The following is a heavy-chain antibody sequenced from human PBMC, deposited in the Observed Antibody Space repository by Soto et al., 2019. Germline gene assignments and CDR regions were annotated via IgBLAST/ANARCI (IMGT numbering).Heavy chain of an antibody. V-gene: IGHV3-9*01. D-gene: IGHD5-12*01. J-gene: IGHJ1*01. Sequence: SLRLSCAASGFTFDHYAMHWVRQAPGKGLEWVSGISWNSARVGYADSVKGRFTISRDNAKNSLYLQMNSLRAEDTALYYCAKDSDGYNSDFQHWGQGTLVTVSS. CDR2: ISWNSARV. CDR3: AKDSDGYNSDFQH. CDR1: GFTFDHYA.